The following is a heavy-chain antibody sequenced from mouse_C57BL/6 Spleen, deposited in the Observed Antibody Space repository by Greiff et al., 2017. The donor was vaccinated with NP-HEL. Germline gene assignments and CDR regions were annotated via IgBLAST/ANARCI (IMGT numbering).Heavy chain of an antibody. Sequence: QVQLQQSGAELVKPGASVKLSCKASGYTFTEYSIHWVKQRPGQGLEWIGWFYPGSGSTKYNEKFKDKATLTADKYSSTVYIELSRLTSEYAAVYFYARHEEGLYYYGGWGQSTTLTVSS. CDR2: FYPGSGST. CDR1: GYTFTEYS. CDR3: ARHEEGLYYYGG. V-gene: IGHV1-62-2*01. J-gene: IGHJ2*01.